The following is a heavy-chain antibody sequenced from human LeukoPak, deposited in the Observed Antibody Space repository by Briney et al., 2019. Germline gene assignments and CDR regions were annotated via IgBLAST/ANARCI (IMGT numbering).Heavy chain of an antibody. CDR3: ARLSDIVLVVAHTKVDI. J-gene: IGHJ3*02. D-gene: IGHD2-15*01. V-gene: IGHV7-4-1*02. CDR2: INTNTGNP. Sequence: EASVKVSYKASGYTFTSYAMNWVRQAPGQGLEWMGWINTNTGNPTYAQGFTGRFVFSLDTSVSTAYLQISSLKAEDTAVYYCARLSDIVLVVAHTKVDIWGQGTMVTVSS. CDR1: GYTFTSYA.